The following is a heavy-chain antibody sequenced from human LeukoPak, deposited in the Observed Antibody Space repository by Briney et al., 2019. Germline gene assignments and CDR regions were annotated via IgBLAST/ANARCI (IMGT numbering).Heavy chain of an antibody. CDR1: GFTVSNNY. J-gene: IGHJ3*02. CDR3: VRRTRDFNAAFDI. CDR2: TYSDSST. V-gene: IGHV3-53*01. D-gene: IGHD2-21*02. Sequence: GGSLRLSCAASGFTVSNNYMSWVRQAPGKGLEWVSITYSDSSTNYADSVKGRFTISRDTSQNTLSLQMNSLRAEDTALYYCVRRTRDFNAAFDIWGQGTVVTVSS.